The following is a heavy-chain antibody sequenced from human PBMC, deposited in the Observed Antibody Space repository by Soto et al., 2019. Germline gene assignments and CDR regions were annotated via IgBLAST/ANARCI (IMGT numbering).Heavy chain of an antibody. CDR2: IYYSGST. Sequence: TLSLTCTVSGGSISRGGYYWSWIRQHPGKGLEWIGYIYYSGSTYYNPSLKSRVTISVDTSKNQFSLKLSSVTAADTAVYYCARDRYDFWSGYLLEDYYYGMDVWGQGTTVTVSS. J-gene: IGHJ6*02. V-gene: IGHV4-31*03. D-gene: IGHD3-3*01. CDR3: ARDRYDFWSGYLLEDYYYGMDV. CDR1: GGSISRGGYY.